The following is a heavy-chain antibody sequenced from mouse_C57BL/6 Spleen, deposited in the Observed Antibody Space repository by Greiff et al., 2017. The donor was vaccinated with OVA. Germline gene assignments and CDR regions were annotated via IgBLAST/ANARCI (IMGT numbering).Heavy chain of an antibody. CDR3: ANSPSRDYAMDY. V-gene: IGHV5-6*01. CDR2: ISSGGSYT. Sequence: VQLQQSGGDLVKPGGSLKLSCAASGFTFSSYGMSWVRQTPDKRLEWVATISSGGSYTYYPDSVKGRFTISRDNAKNTLYLQMSSLKSEDTAMYYCANSPSRDYAMDYWGQGTSVTVSS. J-gene: IGHJ4*01. CDR1: GFTFSSYG.